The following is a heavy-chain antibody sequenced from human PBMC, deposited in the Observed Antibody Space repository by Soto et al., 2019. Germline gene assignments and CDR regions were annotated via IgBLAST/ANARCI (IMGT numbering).Heavy chain of an antibody. CDR2: SRDKGNSYST. Sequence: EVHLVESGGTLVQPGGSLRLSCAGSGFTFSDYYIDWVRQAPGKGLEWVGRSRDKGNSYSTDYAASVKGRFTVSRDASKNSLYLQINSLKADDTALYSCARSIPGTTYFDYWGQGTLVTVSS. CDR1: GFTFSDYY. D-gene: IGHD1-7*01. V-gene: IGHV3-72*01. CDR3: ARSIPGTTYFDY. J-gene: IGHJ4*02.